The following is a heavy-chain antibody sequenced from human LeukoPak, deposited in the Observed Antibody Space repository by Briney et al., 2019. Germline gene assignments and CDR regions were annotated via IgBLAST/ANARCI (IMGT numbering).Heavy chain of an antibody. D-gene: IGHD3-10*01. Sequence: SETLSLTCTVSGGSISSSSYYWGWIRQPPGKGLEWIGNIYHSGSTYYNPSLKSRVSISLDTSRNQFSLKLSSVTAADAAVYYCARTMFRGVNLQYLFDAWGQGTLVTVSS. CDR2: IYHSGST. CDR1: GGSISSSSYY. CDR3: ARTMFRGVNLQYLFDA. J-gene: IGHJ5*02. V-gene: IGHV4-39*01.